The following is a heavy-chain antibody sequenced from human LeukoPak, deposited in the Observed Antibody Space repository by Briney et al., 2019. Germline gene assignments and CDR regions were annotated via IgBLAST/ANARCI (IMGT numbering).Heavy chain of an antibody. D-gene: IGHD6-19*01. J-gene: IGHJ4*02. V-gene: IGHV3-48*03. CDR1: GFTFSSYE. Sequence: GGSLRLSCAASGFTFSSYEMNWVRQAPGKGLERVSYISSSGSTIYYADSVKGRFTISRDNAKNSLYLQMNSLRAEDTAVYYCARARGEWPVVFDYWGQGTLVTVSS. CDR3: ARARGEWPVVFDY. CDR2: ISSSGSTI.